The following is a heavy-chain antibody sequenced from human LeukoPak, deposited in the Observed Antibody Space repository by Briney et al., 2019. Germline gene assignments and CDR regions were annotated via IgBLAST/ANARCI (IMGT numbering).Heavy chain of an antibody. D-gene: IGHD6-19*01. CDR3: ARGQYSSGSGDFDY. V-gene: IGHV3-7*01. Sequence: IKQDGSEKYYVDSVKGRFTISRDNAKNSLYLQMNSLRAEDTAVYYCARGQYSSGSGDFDYWGQGTLVTVSS. CDR2: IKQDGSEK. J-gene: IGHJ4*02.